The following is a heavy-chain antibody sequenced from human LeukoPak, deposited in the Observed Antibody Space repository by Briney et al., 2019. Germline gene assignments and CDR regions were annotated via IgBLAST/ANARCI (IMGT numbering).Heavy chain of an antibody. Sequence: GESLKISCKGSGYRSTSYWTGWVRQMPGKGLEWMGIIYPGDSDTRYSPSFQGQVTISADKSISTAYLQWSSLKASDTAMYYCARRGHSGSYSFDYWGQGTLVTVSS. D-gene: IGHD1-26*01. CDR1: GYRSTSYW. CDR3: ARRGHSGSYSFDY. CDR2: IYPGDSDT. V-gene: IGHV5-51*01. J-gene: IGHJ4*02.